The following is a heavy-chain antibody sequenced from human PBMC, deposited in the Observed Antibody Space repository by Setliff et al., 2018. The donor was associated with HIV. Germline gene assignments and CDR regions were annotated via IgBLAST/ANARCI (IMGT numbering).Heavy chain of an antibody. J-gene: IGHJ4*02. CDR1: GFTFSNFA. CDR3: ARYSSSWHTFDY. V-gene: IGHV3-33*01. Sequence: SLRLSCAASGFTFSNFAMHWVRQAPGKGLEWVAVIWYDGSNQNYADSVKGRLTISRDNSNNILHLQMNSLTPEDTAVYHCARYSSSWHTFDYWGQGTPVTVSS. CDR2: IWYDGSNQ. D-gene: IGHD6-13*01.